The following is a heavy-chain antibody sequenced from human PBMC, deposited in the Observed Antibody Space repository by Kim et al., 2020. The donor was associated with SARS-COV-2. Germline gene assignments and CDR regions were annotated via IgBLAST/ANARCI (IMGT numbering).Heavy chain of an antibody. CDR1: GGSITTTVYS. V-gene: IGHV4-39*07. CDR3: VWFFQQQVADS. D-gene: IGHD6-13*01. CDR2: VSYSGRS. Sequence: SETLSLTCSVSGGSITTTVYSWGWIRQPPGKGLEWIGSVSYSGRSPYNPSLRSRVTTSLDRSKNQFSLKLTSVTAADTANYYCVWFFQQQVADSWGQGTLVTV. J-gene: IGHJ4*02.